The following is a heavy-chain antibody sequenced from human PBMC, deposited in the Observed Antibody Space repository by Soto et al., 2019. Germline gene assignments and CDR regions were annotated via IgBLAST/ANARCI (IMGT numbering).Heavy chain of an antibody. J-gene: IGHJ4*02. Sequence: QITLKESGPTLVKPTQTLTLTCTFSGFSLSTSGVGVGWIRQPPGKALEWLALLYWNDDKRYSPSLKSRLTLTKDTTKRPVVLTMTNIDPVYTATYYCAHSVGQVDCVLYHHPLDYGGQGTLVTVSS. D-gene: IGHD3-9*01. V-gene: IGHV2-5*01. CDR2: LYWNDDK. CDR1: GFSLSTSGVG. CDR3: AHSVGQVDCVLYHHPLDY.